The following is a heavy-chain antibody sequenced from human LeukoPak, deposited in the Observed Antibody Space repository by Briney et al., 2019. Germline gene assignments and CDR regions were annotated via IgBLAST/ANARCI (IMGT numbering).Heavy chain of an antibody. Sequence: ASVKVSCKVSGYTLTELSMHWVRQAPGKGLEWMGGFDPEDGETIYAQKFQGRVTMTEDTSTDTAYMELSSLRSEDTAVYYCATFLPVGATHDAFDIWGQGTMVTVSS. V-gene: IGHV1-24*01. CDR1: GYTLTELS. CDR3: ATFLPVGATHDAFDI. CDR2: FDPEDGET. J-gene: IGHJ3*02. D-gene: IGHD1-26*01.